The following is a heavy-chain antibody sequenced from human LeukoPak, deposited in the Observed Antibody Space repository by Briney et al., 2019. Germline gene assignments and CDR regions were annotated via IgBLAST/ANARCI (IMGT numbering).Heavy chain of an antibody. Sequence: SETLSLTCAVYGGSLSGYYWSWIRQPPGKGLEWIGSIYYSGSTYSNPSLKSRVTTSVDTSKNQFSLKLSSVTAADTAVYYCARYCSSTSCSIRRTFDIWGQGTMVTVSS. V-gene: IGHV4-34*01. CDR1: GGSLSGYY. CDR3: ARYCSSTSCSIRRTFDI. D-gene: IGHD2-2*01. J-gene: IGHJ3*02. CDR2: IYYSGST.